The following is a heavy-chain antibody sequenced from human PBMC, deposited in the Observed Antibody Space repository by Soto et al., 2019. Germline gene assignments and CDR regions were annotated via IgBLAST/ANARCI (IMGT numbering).Heavy chain of an antibody. V-gene: IGHV3-48*01. Sequence: GGSLRLSCAASGFTFSSYSMNWVRQAPGKGLEWVSYISSSSSTIYYADSVKGRFTISRDNAKNSLYLQMNSLRAEDTAVYYCAREPKYSSSWTKETPNWFDPWGQGTLVTVSS. CDR2: ISSSSSTI. D-gene: IGHD6-13*01. CDR3: AREPKYSSSWTKETPNWFDP. J-gene: IGHJ5*02. CDR1: GFTFSSYS.